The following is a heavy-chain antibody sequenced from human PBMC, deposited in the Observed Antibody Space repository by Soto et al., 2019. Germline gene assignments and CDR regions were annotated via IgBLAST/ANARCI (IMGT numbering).Heavy chain of an antibody. J-gene: IGHJ3*02. CDR3: ANGVPAAGTAFDI. V-gene: IGHV3-23*01. Sequence: PGGSLRLSCATSGFTFSSYAMSWVRQAPGKGLEWVSAISGSGGSTYYADSVKGRFTISRDNSKNTLYLQMNSLRAEDTAVYYCANGVPAAGTAFDIWVQGTMVTVSS. D-gene: IGHD6-13*01. CDR1: GFTFSSYA. CDR2: ISGSGGST.